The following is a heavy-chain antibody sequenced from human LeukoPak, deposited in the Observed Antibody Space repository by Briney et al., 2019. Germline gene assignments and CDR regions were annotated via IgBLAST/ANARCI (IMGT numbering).Heavy chain of an antibody. CDR2: IYYSGST. V-gene: IGHV4-39*01. CDR1: GGSISSSSYY. Sequence: KPSETLSLTCTVSGGSISSSSYYWGWIRQPPGKGLEWIGSIYYSGSTYYNPSLKSRVTISVDTSKNQFSLKLSSVTAADTAVYYCARQVRPHDKIDYWGQGTLVTVSS. CDR3: ARQVRPHDKIDY. D-gene: IGHD1-1*01. J-gene: IGHJ4*02.